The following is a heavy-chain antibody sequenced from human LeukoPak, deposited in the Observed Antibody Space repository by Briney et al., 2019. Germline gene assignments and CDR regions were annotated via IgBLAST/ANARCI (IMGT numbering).Heavy chain of an antibody. J-gene: IGHJ4*02. CDR2: TYYRSKWYN. CDR3: ARGSGYSYGTYYFDY. V-gene: IGHV6-1*01. Sequence: SQTLSLTCAISGESVSSNSAAWDWIRQSPSRGLEWLGRTYYRSKWYNDYAVSVKSRITINPDTSKNQFSLQLNSVTPEDTAVYYCARGSGYSYGTYYFDYWGQGTLVTVSS. D-gene: IGHD5-18*01. CDR1: GESVSSNSAA.